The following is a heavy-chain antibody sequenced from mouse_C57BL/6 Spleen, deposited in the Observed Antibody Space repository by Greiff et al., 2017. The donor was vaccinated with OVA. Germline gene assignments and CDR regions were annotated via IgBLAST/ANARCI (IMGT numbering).Heavy chain of an antibody. Sequence: EVQRVESEGGLVQPGSSMKLSCTASGFTFSDYYMAWVRQVPEKGLEWVANINYDGSSTYYLDSLKSRFIISRDNAKNILYLQMSSLKSEDTATYYCAREGAGLYYYAMDYWGQGTSVTVSS. V-gene: IGHV5-16*01. CDR2: INYDGSST. CDR1: GFTFSDYY. J-gene: IGHJ4*01. CDR3: AREGAGLYYYAMDY.